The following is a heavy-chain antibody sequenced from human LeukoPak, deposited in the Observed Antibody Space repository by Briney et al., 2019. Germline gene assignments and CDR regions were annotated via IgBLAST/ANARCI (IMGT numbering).Heavy chain of an antibody. CDR2: ICGSGGST. CDR1: GFTFSSYA. J-gene: IGHJ6*02. Sequence: GGSLRLSCAASGFTFSSYAMSWVRQAPGKGLEWVSAICGSGGSTYYADSVKGRFTISRDNSKNTLYLQMNSLRAEDTAVYYCAKDRYYDSSVTCMDVWGQGTTVIVSS. D-gene: IGHD3-22*01. V-gene: IGHV3-23*01. CDR3: AKDRYYDSSVTCMDV.